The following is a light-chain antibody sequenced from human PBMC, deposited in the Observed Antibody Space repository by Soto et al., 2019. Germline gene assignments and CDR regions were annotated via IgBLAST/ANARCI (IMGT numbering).Light chain of an antibody. J-gene: IGLJ6*01. V-gene: IGLV3-16*01. Sequence: SYELTQPPSVSVSLGQMARITCSGEALPKKYAYWYQQKPGQFPVLVIYKDSERPSGIPERFSDSSSGTIVTLTISGVQAEDEADYYCLSADSSGTYVFGSGTQLTVL. CDR3: LSADSSGTYV. CDR1: ALPKKY. CDR2: KDS.